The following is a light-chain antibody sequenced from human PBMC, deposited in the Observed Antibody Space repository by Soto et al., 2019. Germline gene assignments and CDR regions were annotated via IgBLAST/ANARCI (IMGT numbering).Light chain of an antibody. CDR3: SSYADSNNYV. V-gene: IGLV2-8*01. J-gene: IGLJ1*01. CDR2: EVT. CDR1: SSDVGGYNY. Sequence: QSALTQPPSASGSPGQSVTISCTGTSSDVGGYNYVSWYQQHPGKAPKAMIYEVTKRPSGVPDRFSGSKSGNTASLTVSGLQEEDEADYYCSSYADSNNYVFGSGTKVTV.